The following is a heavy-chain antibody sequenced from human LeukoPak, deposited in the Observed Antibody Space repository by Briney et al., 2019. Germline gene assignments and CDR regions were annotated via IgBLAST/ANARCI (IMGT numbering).Heavy chain of an antibody. CDR2: ISSSSSYI. D-gene: IGHD6-19*01. CDR1: GFTFSSYS. Sequence: GGSLRLSCAASGFTFSSYSMNWVRQAPGKGLEWISSISSSSSYIYYADSVKGRFTISRDNAKNSLYLQMNSLRAEDTAVYYCAGYSSGWCGGFHYWGQGTMVTVSS. V-gene: IGHV3-21*01. CDR3: AGYSSGWCGGFHY. J-gene: IGHJ3*01.